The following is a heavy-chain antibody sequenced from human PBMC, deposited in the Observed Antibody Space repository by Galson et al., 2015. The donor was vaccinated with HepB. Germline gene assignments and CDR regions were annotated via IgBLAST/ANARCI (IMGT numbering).Heavy chain of an antibody. Sequence: SLRLSCAASGFTFNSYWMTWVRQAPGRGLEWVANIKQDGTEKYYGDSVKGRFTISRDNAKNSLSLQMNSLRAEDTAVYYCARDQDPGARPLWYFDLWVRGTLVTVSS. D-gene: IGHD4/OR15-4a*01. V-gene: IGHV3-7*01. CDR1: GFTFNSYW. J-gene: IGHJ2*01. CDR2: IKQDGTEK. CDR3: ARDQDPGARPLWYFDL.